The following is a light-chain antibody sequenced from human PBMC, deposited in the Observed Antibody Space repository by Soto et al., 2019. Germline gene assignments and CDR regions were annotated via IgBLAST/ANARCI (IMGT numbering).Light chain of an antibody. Sequence: EIVLTQSPGTLSLSPGERATLSCRASQSVSSNYLAWYRQKPGQAPRLLIYGASSRATGIPDRFSGSGSETDFTLTISRLEPEDFAGYYCQQYGSSPPATFGQGTKVEI. CDR1: QSVSSNY. CDR3: QQYGSSPPAT. CDR2: GAS. V-gene: IGKV3-20*01. J-gene: IGKJ1*01.